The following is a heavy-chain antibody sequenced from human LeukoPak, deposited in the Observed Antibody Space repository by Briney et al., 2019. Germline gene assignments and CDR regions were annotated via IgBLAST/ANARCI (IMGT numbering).Heavy chain of an antibody. J-gene: IGHJ4*02. Sequence: GGSLRLSCAASGFTFSSYAMSWVRQAPGKGLEWVSAISGSGGSTYYADSVKGRFTISRDNSKNTLYLQMNSLRAEDTAVYYCAKARGNYYGSGSYYYWGQGTLVTVSS. CDR2: ISGSGGST. CDR3: AKARGNYYGSGSYYY. D-gene: IGHD3-10*01. CDR1: GFTFSSYA. V-gene: IGHV3-23*01.